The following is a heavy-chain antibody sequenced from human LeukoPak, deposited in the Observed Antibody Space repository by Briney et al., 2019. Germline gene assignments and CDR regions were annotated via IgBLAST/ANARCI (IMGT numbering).Heavy chain of an antibody. CDR2: IYYSGST. Sequence: SETLSLTCTVSGGSISSYYRSWIRQPPGKGLEWIGYIYYSGSTNYHPSLKGRVTISVDTSKNQFSLKLSSVTAADTAVYYCARDRDPGEYDYWGQGTLVTVSS. CDR3: ARDRDPGEYDY. J-gene: IGHJ4*02. D-gene: IGHD3-16*01. V-gene: IGHV4-59*01. CDR1: GGSISSYY.